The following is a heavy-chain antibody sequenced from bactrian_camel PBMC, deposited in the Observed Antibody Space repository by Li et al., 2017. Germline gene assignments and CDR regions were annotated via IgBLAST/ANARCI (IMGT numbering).Heavy chain of an antibody. CDR1: QRTYNTYR. J-gene: IGHJ6*01. D-gene: IGHD1*01. V-gene: IGHV3-3*01. Sequence: HVQLVESGGGSVQAGGSLRLACVASQRTYNTYRMGWFRQAPGKEREGVAVIWPGGRSIGFADSVKGRFTISQDEAKNTMYLQLNNLKPEDTSVYYCAADRGYGLGCLSDSGYWGQGTQVTVS. CDR2: IWPGGRSI. CDR3: AADRGYGLGCLSDSGY.